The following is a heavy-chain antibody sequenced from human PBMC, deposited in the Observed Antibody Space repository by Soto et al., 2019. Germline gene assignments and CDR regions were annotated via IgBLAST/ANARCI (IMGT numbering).Heavy chain of an antibody. CDR1: GFTFSSYA. CDR2: ISRNGGST. Sequence: PGGSLRLSCAAPGFTFSSYAMHWVRQAPGKGLEYVSTISRNGGSTYYADSVKGRFTISRDNSKNTLYLHMNNLRAADTAVYYCSRGPSSTYSFDYWGQGTLVTVSS. V-gene: IGHV3-64*04. J-gene: IGHJ4*02. CDR3: SRGPSSTYSFDY. D-gene: IGHD6-13*01.